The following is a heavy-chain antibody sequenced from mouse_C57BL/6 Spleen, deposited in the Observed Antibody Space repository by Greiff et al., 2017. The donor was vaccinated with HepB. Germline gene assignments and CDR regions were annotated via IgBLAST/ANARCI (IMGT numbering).Heavy chain of an antibody. Sequence: QVQLQQSGAELVRPGASVTLSCKASGYTFTDYEMHWVKQTPVHGLEWIGAIDPETGGTAYNQKFKGKAILTADKSSSTAYMELRSLTSEDSAVYYWTTKCAWTWYAYWGQGTLVTVSA. J-gene: IGHJ3*01. CDR1: GYTFTDYE. V-gene: IGHV1-15*01. CDR3: TTKCAWTWYAY. D-gene: IGHD1-3*01. CDR2: IDPETGGT.